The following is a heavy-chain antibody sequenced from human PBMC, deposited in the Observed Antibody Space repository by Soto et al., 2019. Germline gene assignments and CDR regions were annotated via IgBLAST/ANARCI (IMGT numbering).Heavy chain of an antibody. CDR1: NGSVSSGTYS. CDR3: ARGHYYYGMDV. J-gene: IGHJ6*02. V-gene: IGHV4-30-2*01. CDR2: IYYSGTT. Sequence: SETLSLTCTVSNGSVSSGTYSWSWVRQPPGKGLEWIGYIYYSGTTYYTPSLKSRLTMSMDRANDHFFLNLTSVTAADTAVYFCARGHYYYGMDVWGQGITVTVSS.